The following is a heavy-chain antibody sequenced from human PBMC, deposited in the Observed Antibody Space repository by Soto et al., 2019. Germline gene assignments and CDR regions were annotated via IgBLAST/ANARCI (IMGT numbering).Heavy chain of an antibody. V-gene: IGHV1-69*01. CDR3: AREGGGEQQLGPGYFDY. J-gene: IGHJ4*02. Sequence: QVQLVQSGAEVKKPGSSVKVSCKASGGTFSSYAISWVRQAPGQGLEWMGGIIPIFGTANYAQKFQGRVTITAVESTSTAYMELSSLRSEDTAVYYCAREGGGEQQLGPGYFDYWGQGTLVTVSS. CDR2: IIPIFGTA. D-gene: IGHD6-13*01. CDR1: GGTFSSYA.